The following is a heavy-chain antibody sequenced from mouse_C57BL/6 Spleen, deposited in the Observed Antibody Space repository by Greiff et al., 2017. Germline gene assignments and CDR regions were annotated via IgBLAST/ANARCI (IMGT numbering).Heavy chain of an antibody. D-gene: IGHD1-1*01. J-gene: IGHJ1*03. Sequence: EVQGVESGGGLVQPGGSLSLSCAASGFTFTDYYMSWVRQPPGKALEWLGFIRNKANGYTTEYSASVKGRFTISRDNSQSILYLQMNALRAEDSATDYCARYGTTVVATRGFDVWGTGTTVTVSS. CDR2: IRNKANGYTT. CDR3: ARYGTTVVATRGFDV. CDR1: GFTFTDYY. V-gene: IGHV7-3*01.